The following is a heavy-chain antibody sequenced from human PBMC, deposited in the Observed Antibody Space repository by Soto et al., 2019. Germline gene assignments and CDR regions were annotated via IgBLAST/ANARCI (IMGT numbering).Heavy chain of an antibody. V-gene: IGHV5-51*01. CDR2: IYPGDSDT. D-gene: IGHD3-9*01. J-gene: IGHJ3*02. CDR1: GYSFTSYW. Sequence: GESLKISCKGSGYSFTSYWIGWVRQMPGKGLEWMGIIYPGDSDTRYSPSFQGQVTISADKSISTAYLQWSSLKASDTAMYYCARQDYDILTGPDAFDIWGQGTMVT. CDR3: ARQDYDILTGPDAFDI.